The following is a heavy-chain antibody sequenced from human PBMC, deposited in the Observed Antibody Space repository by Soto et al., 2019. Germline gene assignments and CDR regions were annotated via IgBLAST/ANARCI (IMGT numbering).Heavy chain of an antibody. Sequence: LETLSLTCTVSGGSISSYYWSWIRQPPGKGLEWIGYIYYSGSTNYNPSLKSRVTISVDTSKNQFSLKLSSVTAADTAVYYCARGFEYSSSSGYYYYGMDVWGQGTTVTVSS. CDR2: IYYSGST. CDR1: GGSISSYY. J-gene: IGHJ6*02. CDR3: ARGFEYSSSSGYYYYGMDV. D-gene: IGHD6-6*01. V-gene: IGHV4-59*01.